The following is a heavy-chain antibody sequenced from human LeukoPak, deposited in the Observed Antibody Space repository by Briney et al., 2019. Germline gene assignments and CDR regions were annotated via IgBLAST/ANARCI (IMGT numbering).Heavy chain of an antibody. CDR1: GYSFSTYD. CDR3: ARGREWLVAFDS. D-gene: IGHD6-19*01. V-gene: IGHV1-8*01. J-gene: IGHJ4*02. Sequence: ASVRVSFTASGYSFSTYDINWVRQAPGQGLEWMGWMNPKSGNTGYAQNFQGRVTMTRNTSISTAYMELSGLRSDDTAVYYCARGREWLVAFDSWGQGALVTVSS. CDR2: MNPKSGNT.